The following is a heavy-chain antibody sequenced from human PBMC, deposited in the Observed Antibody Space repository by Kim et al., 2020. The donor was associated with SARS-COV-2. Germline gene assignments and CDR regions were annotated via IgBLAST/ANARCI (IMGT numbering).Heavy chain of an antibody. CDR2: INHSGST. D-gene: IGHD3-22*01. Sequence: SETLSLTCAVYGGSFSGYYWSWIRQPPGKGLEWIGEINHSGSTNYNPSLKSRVTISVDTSKNQFSLKLSSVTAADTAVYYCARRSNYYDSSGYDYWGQGTLVTVSS. V-gene: IGHV4-34*01. CDR3: ARRSNYYDSSGYDY. CDR1: GGSFSGYY. J-gene: IGHJ4*02.